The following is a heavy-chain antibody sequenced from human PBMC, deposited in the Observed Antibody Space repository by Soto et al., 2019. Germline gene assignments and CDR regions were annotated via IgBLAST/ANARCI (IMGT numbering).Heavy chain of an antibody. CDR1: GGSISSGDYY. Sequence: QVQLQESGPGLVKPSQTLSLTCTVSGGSISSGDYYWSWIRQPPGKGLEWIGHIYYSGSTHYNPSLKSRVTISVDTCKNQSSRTLSSATAADTAVYYCASAAPVVTDVWGQGTTVTVSS. J-gene: IGHJ6*02. V-gene: IGHV4-30-4*01. D-gene: IGHD5-18*01. CDR3: ASAAPVVTDV. CDR2: IYYSGST.